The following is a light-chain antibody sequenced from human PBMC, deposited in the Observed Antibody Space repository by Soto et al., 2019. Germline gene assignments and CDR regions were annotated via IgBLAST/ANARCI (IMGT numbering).Light chain of an antibody. CDR2: KAS. V-gene: IGKV1-5*03. J-gene: IGKJ1*01. Sequence: DIQMTQSPSTLSASVGDRVTITCRASQSISNWLAWYQQKPGKATKLLIYKASSLESGVPSRFSGSGSGTEFTLTISSLQPDDFATYYCQQFYSYSRTFGQGTKVEIK. CDR3: QQFYSYSRT. CDR1: QSISNW.